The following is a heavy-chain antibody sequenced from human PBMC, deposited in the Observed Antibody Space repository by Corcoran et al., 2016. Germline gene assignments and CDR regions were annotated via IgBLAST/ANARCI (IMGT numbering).Heavy chain of an antibody. CDR3: ARGPNCSGGSCLRTYYYGMDV. V-gene: IGHV3-48*02. CDR1: GFTFSSYS. D-gene: IGHD2-15*01. Sequence: EVQLVESGGGLVQPGGSLRLSCAASGFTFSSYSMNWVRQAPGKGLEWVSYISSSSTIYYADSVKGRFTISRDNAKNSLYLQMNSLRDEDTAVYYCARGPNCSGGSCLRTYYYGMDVWGQGTTVTVSS. J-gene: IGHJ6*02. CDR2: ISSSSTI.